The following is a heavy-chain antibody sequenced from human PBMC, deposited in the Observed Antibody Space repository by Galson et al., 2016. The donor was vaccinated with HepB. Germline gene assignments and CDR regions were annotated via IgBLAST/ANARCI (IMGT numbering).Heavy chain of an antibody. V-gene: IGHV6-1*01. J-gene: IGHJ6*04. D-gene: IGHD3-3*01. CDR2: TYYGSQWHY. Sequence: CAISGDSVSSDTTAWNWIRQSPSRGLEWLGRTYYGSQWHYDYAVSLRSRITVNPDTSTNHFSLQLNSVTPEDTAVYYCARAPRSQPGYDFWSGYYTHLLTDGMDVWGKGTTVTLAS. CDR1: GDSVSSDTTA. CDR3: ARAPRSQPGYDFWSGYYTHLLTDGMDV.